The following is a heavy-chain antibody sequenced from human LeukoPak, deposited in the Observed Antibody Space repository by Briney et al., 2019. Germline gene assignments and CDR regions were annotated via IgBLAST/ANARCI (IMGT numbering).Heavy chain of an antibody. V-gene: IGHV3-48*01. CDR3: ARDTKYAFDN. CDR2: VGISSGNT. D-gene: IGHD2-2*01. CDR1: GFTFSDYS. J-gene: IGHJ4*02. Sequence: PGGSLRLSCAASGFTFSDYSMNWVRQAPGKGLEWISYVGISSGNTKYADSVKGRFTISGDKAKNSLYLQRNSLRVEDTAVYYCARDTKYAFDNWGQGTLVTVSS.